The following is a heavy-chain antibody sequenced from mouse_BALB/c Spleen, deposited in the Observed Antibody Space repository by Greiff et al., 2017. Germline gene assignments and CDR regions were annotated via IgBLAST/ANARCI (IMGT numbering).Heavy chain of an antibody. Sequence: VQLQESGAELVRPGTSVKISCKASGYAFTNYWLGWVKQRPGHGLEWIGDIYPGSGNTYYNEKFKGKATLTADKSSSTAYMQLSSLTSEDSAVYFCARGGSSSSWFAYWGQGTLVTVSA. V-gene: IGHV1-63*01. CDR3: ARGGSSSSWFAY. D-gene: IGHD1-1*01. CDR2: IYPGSGNT. CDR1: GYAFTNYW. J-gene: IGHJ3*01.